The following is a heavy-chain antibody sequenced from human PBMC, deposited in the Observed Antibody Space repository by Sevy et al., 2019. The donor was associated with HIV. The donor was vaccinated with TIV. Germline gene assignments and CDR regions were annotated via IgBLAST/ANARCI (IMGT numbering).Heavy chain of an antibody. Sequence: GGSLRLSXAAXGFTXXXXXMXWVRQAXGKGLEWLAVVWHXEKNKYHADSVKGRFTASRDNSKNTLYLQMDSLRVEDTAIYYCAXXXGXXXXXXXWGQXTLVTVSS. CDR3: AXXXGXXXXXXX. V-gene: IGHV3-33*01. CDR2: VWHXEKNK. J-gene: IGHJ1*01. CDR1: GFTXXXXX.